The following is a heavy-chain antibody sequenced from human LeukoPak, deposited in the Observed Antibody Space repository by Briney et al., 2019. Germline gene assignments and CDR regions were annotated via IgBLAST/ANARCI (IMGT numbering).Heavy chain of an antibody. J-gene: IGHJ4*02. CDR2: IYYSGST. V-gene: IGHV4-39*07. CDR1: GGSISSSSYY. CDR3: ARDRLNQPYYDFWSGYREYYFDY. D-gene: IGHD3-3*01. Sequence: SETLSVTCTVSGGSISSSSYYWGWIRQPPGKGLEWIGSIYYSGSTYYNPSLKSRVTISVDTSKNQFSLKLSSVTAADTAVYYCARDRLNQPYYDFWSGYREYYFDYWGQGTLVTVSS.